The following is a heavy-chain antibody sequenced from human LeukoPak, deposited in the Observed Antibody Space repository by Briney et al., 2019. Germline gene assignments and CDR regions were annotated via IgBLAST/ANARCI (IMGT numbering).Heavy chain of an antibody. CDR1: IYSISSGYY. CDR3: ARHAVYAGSGWSFDY. Sequence: SETLSLTCTVSIYSISSGYYWGWIRQPPGKGLEWIGSIYHSGGTYYNPSLKSRVTISVDTSKNQFSLRLSTVTAADTAVYYCARHAVYAGSGWSFDYWGQGTLVTVSS. CDR2: IYHSGGT. J-gene: IGHJ4*02. V-gene: IGHV4-38-2*02. D-gene: IGHD6-19*01.